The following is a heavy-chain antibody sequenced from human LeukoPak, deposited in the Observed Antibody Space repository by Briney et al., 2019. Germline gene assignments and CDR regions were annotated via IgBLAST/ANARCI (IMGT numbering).Heavy chain of an antibody. CDR2: IYYSGST. CDR1: GGSISSYY. D-gene: IGHD3-22*01. J-gene: IGHJ4*02. Sequence: PSETLSLTCTVSGGSISSYYWSWIRQPPGKGLEWIGYIYYSGSTNYNPSLKSRVTISVDTSKNQFSLKLSSVTAADTAVYYCAKSPGYYDSSGSFIDYWGQGTLVTVSS. CDR3: AKSPGYYDSSGSFIDY. V-gene: IGHV4-59*08.